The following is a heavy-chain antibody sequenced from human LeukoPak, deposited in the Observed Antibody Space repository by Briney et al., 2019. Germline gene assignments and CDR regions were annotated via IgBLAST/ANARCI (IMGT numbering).Heavy chain of an antibody. Sequence: SQTLSLTCTVSGGSITFVSYYWTSIRQPAGKGLEWLGRIYTGGRTYYNPSLRSRVTISMDPSMNQFSLRLNSVTAADTAVYYCARARVIPASFDDWGQGTLVTVSS. CDR1: GGSITFVSYY. V-gene: IGHV4-61*02. J-gene: IGHJ4*02. D-gene: IGHD3-16*02. CDR3: ARARVIPASFDD. CDR2: IYTGGRT.